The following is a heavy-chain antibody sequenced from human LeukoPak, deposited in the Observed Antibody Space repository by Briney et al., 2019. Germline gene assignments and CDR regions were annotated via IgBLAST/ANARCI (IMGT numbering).Heavy chain of an antibody. J-gene: IGHJ6*02. CDR1: GFTVSSNY. Sequence: AGGSLRLSCAASGFTVSSNYMSWVRQAPGKGLEWVSVIYSGGSTNYADSVKGRFTISRDNSKNTLYLQMNSLRAEDTAVYYCARWGAGSRGYYYYGMDVWGQGTTVTVSS. CDR2: IYSGGST. V-gene: IGHV3-53*01. D-gene: IGHD6-13*01. CDR3: ARWGAGSRGYYYYGMDV.